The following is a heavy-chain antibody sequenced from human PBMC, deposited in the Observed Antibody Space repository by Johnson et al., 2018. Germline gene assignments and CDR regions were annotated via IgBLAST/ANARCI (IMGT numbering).Heavy chain of an antibody. D-gene: IGHD2-15*01. J-gene: IGHJ6*03. CDR1: GFTFSSYA. CDR3: TRDEAYCSGGSCRYYYYMDV. Sequence: VQLVQSGGGVVQPGRSLRLSCAASGFTFSSYAMHWVRQAPGKGLEWVGRSRNKVNSYRIEYAASVKGRFSISRDDLNNSLYLQINSLNTADTAVYYCTRDEAYCSGGSCRYYYYMDVWGQWTTVTVSS. CDR2: SRNKVNSYRI. V-gene: IGHV3-72*01.